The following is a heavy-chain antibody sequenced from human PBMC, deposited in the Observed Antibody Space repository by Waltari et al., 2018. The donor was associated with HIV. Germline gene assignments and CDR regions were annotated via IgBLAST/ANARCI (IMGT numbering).Heavy chain of an antibody. CDR1: GYSFTSYW. V-gene: IGHV5-51*01. D-gene: IGHD1-26*01. CDR2: IFPGDSDT. Sequence: EVQLVQSGAEVKKPGESLKISCKGSGYSFTSYWIGWVRQMPGKGLEWMGIIFPGDSDTRYSPSFQGQVTISADKSISTAYLQWSSLKASDTAMYYCAMYSGSSREPTGAFDIWGQGTMVTVSS. CDR3: AMYSGSSREPTGAFDI. J-gene: IGHJ3*02.